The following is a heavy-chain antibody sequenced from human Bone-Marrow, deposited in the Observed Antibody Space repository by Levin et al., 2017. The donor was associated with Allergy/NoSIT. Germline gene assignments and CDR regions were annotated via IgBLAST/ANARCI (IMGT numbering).Heavy chain of an antibody. J-gene: IGHJ3*01. Sequence: PAASVKVSCKTSGYTFTNYGVTWVRQAPGHGLEWMGWISDINANAHYSHKFQDRVTMTTDTYTTTAYMELRSLTSDDTAVYYCARNGDSGFGPDHFDVWGQGTLVTVSS. CDR3: ARNGDSGFGPDHFDV. D-gene: IGHD5-12*01. CDR2: ISDINANA. V-gene: IGHV1-18*01. CDR1: GYTFTNYG.